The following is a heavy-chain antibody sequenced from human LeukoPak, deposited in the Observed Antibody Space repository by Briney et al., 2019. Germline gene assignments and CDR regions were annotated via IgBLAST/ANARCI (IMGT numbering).Heavy chain of an antibody. J-gene: IGHJ3*02. CDR2: ISSGDST. Sequence: GGSLRLSCAASGFTFSSYGMSWVRQAPGKGLEWVSVISSGDSTSYADSVKGRFTISRDNAKNTLYLQMNSLRAEDTAVYYCARVRSSSWYYAFDIWGQGTMVTVSS. CDR3: ARVRSSSWYYAFDI. D-gene: IGHD6-13*01. CDR1: GFTFSSYG. V-gene: IGHV3-23*01.